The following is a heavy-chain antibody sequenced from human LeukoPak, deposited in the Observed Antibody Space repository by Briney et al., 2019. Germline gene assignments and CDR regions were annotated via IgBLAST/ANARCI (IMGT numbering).Heavy chain of an antibody. D-gene: IGHD5-24*01. CDR1: GYTFTGYY. CDR2: INPNSGGT. Sequence: ASVKVSCKASGYTFTGYYMHWVRQAPGQGLEWMGWINPNSGGTNYAQKPQGRVTMTRDTSISAAYMELSRLRSDDTAVYYCARKATSWLQSSVLGYWGQGTLVTVSS. J-gene: IGHJ4*02. V-gene: IGHV1-2*02. CDR3: ARKATSWLQSSVLGY.